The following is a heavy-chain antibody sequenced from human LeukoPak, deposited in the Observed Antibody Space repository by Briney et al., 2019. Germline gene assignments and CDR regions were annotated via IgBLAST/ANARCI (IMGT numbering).Heavy chain of an antibody. Sequence: SETLSLTCTVSGGSISRGDYYWSWIRQPPGKGLEWIGYIYYSGITNYNPSLKSRVTISVDTSKNQFSLKLSSVTAADTAVYYCASWMGGLDLFFDYWGQGTLVTVSS. CDR2: IYYSGIT. D-gene: IGHD3-16*01. CDR3: ASWMGGLDLFFDY. J-gene: IGHJ4*02. CDR1: GGSISRGDYY. V-gene: IGHV4-61*08.